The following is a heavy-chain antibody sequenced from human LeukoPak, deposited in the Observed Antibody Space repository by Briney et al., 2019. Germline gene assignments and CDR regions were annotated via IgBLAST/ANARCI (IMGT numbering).Heavy chain of an antibody. CDR1: GYTFTSYA. Sequence: GASVKVSCKASGYTFTSYAMNWVRQAPGQGLEWMGWINTNTGNPTYAQGFTGRFVFSLDTSVSTAYLQISSLKAEDTAVYYCARDSYSYGEGYYYYYYYMDVWGKGTTVTVSS. CDR2: INTNTGNP. D-gene: IGHD5-18*01. CDR3: ARDSYSYGEGYYYYYYYMDV. V-gene: IGHV7-4-1*02. J-gene: IGHJ6*03.